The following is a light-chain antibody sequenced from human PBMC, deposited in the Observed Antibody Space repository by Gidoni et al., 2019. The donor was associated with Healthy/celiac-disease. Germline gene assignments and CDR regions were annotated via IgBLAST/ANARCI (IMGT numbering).Light chain of an antibody. Sequence: PAPIATLSCRASQSVSSSYLAWYQQKPGQAPRLLIYGASSRATGIPDRFSGSGSGTDFTLTISRLEPEDFAVYYCQQYGSSPPDTFGQGTKLEIK. CDR2: GAS. J-gene: IGKJ2*01. CDR1: QSVSSSY. CDR3: QQYGSSPPDT. V-gene: IGKV3-20*01.